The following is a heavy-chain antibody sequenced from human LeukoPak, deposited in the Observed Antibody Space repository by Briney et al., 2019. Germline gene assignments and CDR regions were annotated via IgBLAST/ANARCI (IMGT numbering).Heavy chain of an antibody. CDR2: IRYDGSNK. CDR1: GFTFSSYG. Sequence: GGSLRLSCAASGFTFSSYGMHWVRQAPGKGLEWVAFIRYDGSNKYYADSVKGRFTISRDNSKNTLYLQMNSLRAEDTAVYYCVKDSLTSVAADYWGQGTLVTVSS. J-gene: IGHJ4*02. V-gene: IGHV3-30*02. CDR3: VKDSLTSVAADY. D-gene: IGHD3-3*01.